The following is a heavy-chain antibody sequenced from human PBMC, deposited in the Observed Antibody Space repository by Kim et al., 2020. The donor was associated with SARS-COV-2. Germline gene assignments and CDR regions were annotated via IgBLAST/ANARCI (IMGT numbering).Heavy chain of an antibody. CDR2: IDGSGGTT. CDR3: TKGRWGSVWDH. D-gene: IGHD3-16*01. Sequence: GGSLRLSCTTSGFTFPGYAMSWVRQAPGKGLEWVSSIDGSGGTTYYVDSVKGRFTISRDNSKNTLYLQMTTLRADDTAVYYCTKGRWGSVWDHCGQETL. V-gene: IGHV3-23*01. J-gene: IGHJ4*02. CDR1: GFTFPGYA.